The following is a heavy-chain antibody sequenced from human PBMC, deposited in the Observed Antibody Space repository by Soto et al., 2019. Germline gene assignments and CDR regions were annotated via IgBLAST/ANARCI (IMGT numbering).Heavy chain of an antibody. V-gene: IGHV4-31*03. D-gene: IGHD2-21*02. CDR1: GVSISCDSYY. CDR3: ARDLRLDS. J-gene: IGHJ4*02. CDR2: IYYTGTT. Sequence: SETLSLTCTVSGVSISCDSYYCGWIRQHPGKGLEWIAYIYYTGTTYYNPSLKSRVTISIDRSNNQFSLMLSSVTASHTAVYYCARDLRLDSWGPGTLVTVSS.